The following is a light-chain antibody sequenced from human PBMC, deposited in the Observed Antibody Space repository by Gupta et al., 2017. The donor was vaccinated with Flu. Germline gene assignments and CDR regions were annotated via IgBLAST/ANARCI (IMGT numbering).Light chain of an antibody. J-gene: IGKJ2*01. CDR1: QSITTY. V-gene: IGKV1-39*01. Sequence: DIQMTQSPSSLSASVGDRATITCRASQSITTYLLWYQQKPGKAPKLLIYAASSLQSGVPSRFGGSGSGTDFTLTITNLQPEDFATYYCQQKYSTPRTFGQGTKLE. CDR2: AAS. CDR3: QQKYSTPRT.